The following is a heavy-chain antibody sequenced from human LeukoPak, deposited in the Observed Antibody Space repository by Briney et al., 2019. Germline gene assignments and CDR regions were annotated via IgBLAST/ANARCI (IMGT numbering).Heavy chain of an antibody. D-gene: IGHD1-14*01. CDR2: IYYSGST. CDR3: ARYRGPTYYFDY. J-gene: IGHJ4*02. CDR1: GGSISSSIYY. V-gene: IGHV4-39*07. Sequence: PSETLSLTCTVSGGSISSSIYYWGWIRQSPGKGLEWIGGIYYSGSTYYNPSLKSRVTLSVDTSKNQYSLKVTSVTAADTAVYYCARYRGPTYYFDYWGQGTLVTVSS.